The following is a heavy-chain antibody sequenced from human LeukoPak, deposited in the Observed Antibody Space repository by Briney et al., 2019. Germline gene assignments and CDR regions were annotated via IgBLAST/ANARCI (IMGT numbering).Heavy chain of an antibody. V-gene: IGHV4-39*01. J-gene: IGHJ4*02. CDR2: IYYSGST. D-gene: IGHD6-19*01. CDR3: ARHAFTYSSGRFYLDY. CDR1: GGSISSSSYY. Sequence: SETLSLTSTVSGGSISSSSYYWGWIRQPPGKGLECIGSIYYSGSTYYNPSLKSRVTISVDTSKNQFSLKLSSVTAEDTAVYFCARHAFTYSSGRFYLDYWGQGTLVTVSS.